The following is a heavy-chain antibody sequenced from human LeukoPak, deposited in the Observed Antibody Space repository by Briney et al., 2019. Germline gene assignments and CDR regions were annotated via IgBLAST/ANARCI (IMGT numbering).Heavy chain of an antibody. Sequence: ASVKVSCKASGYTFTSYDINWVRQATGQRLEWMGWMNPNSGNTGYAQKFQGRVTITRNTSISTAYMELSSLRSEDTAVYYCARGNQPPQYYYYYYYMDVWGKGTTVTVSS. CDR3: ARGNQPPQYYYYYYYMDV. CDR2: MNPNSGNT. J-gene: IGHJ6*03. V-gene: IGHV1-8*03. D-gene: IGHD1-14*01. CDR1: GYTFTSYD.